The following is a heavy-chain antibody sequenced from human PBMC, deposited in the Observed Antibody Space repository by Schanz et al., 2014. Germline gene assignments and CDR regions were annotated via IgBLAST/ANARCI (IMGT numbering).Heavy chain of an antibody. CDR2: ISDSGDTA. Sequence: EVQQLESGGGLVQPGGSLRLSCAASGFTFTNYAMSWVRQAPGKGLEWVSLISDSGDTAYYADSVKGRFTISRDNFKGALYLQMSSLRAEDTAVYYCARPALWFGDNCFDPWGQGTLVTVSS. J-gene: IGHJ5*02. CDR1: GFTFTNYA. D-gene: IGHD3-10*01. CDR3: ARPALWFGDNCFDP. V-gene: IGHV3-23*01.